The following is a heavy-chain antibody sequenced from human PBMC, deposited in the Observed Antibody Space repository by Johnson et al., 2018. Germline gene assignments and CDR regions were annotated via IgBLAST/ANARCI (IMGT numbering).Heavy chain of an antibody. CDR1: GFTFSSYG. D-gene: IGHD1-14*01. Sequence: VQLVESGGGVVQPGRSLRLSCAASGFTFSSYGMHWVRQAPGKGLEWVAVISYDGGNKYYADSVKGRFTISRDNSKNTLYLQRNSLRAEDTAVYYCAKERTKYLDVWGKGTTVTVSS. CDR2: ISYDGGNK. J-gene: IGHJ6*04. CDR3: AKERTKYLDV. V-gene: IGHV3-30*18.